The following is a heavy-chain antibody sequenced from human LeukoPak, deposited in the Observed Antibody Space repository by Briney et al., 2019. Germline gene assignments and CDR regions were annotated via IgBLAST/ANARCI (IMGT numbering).Heavy chain of an antibody. CDR1: GGSISSYY. CDR3: ARDPPYDSSGYPAS. Sequence: SETLSLTCTVSGGSISSYYWSWIRQPPGKGLEWIGYIYYSGSTNYNPSLKSRVTISVDTSKNQFSLKLSSVTAADTAVYYCARDPPYDSSGYPASWGQGTLVTVSS. V-gene: IGHV4-59*12. D-gene: IGHD3-22*01. CDR2: IYYSGST. J-gene: IGHJ5*02.